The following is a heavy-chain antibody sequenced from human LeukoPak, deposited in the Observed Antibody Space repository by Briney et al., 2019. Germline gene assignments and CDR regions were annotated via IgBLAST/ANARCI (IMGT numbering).Heavy chain of an antibody. CDR1: GFTFSSYG. D-gene: IGHD1-26*01. J-gene: IGHJ4*02. CDR3: AKDYAATKYSYYFDY. V-gene: IGHV3-30*18. CDR2: ISYDGSNK. Sequence: GGSLRLSCAASGFTFSSYGMHWVRQAPGKGLEWVAVISYDGSNKYYADSVEGRFTIFRDSSKNTLYLQMNSLRPEDTAVYYCAKDYAATKYSYYFDYWGQGTLVTVSS.